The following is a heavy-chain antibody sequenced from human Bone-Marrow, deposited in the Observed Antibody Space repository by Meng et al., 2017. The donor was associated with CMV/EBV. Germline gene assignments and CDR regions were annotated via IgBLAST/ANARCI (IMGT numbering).Heavy chain of an antibody. J-gene: IGHJ4*02. CDR2: INSDWSSI. V-gene: IGHV3-74*01. CDR1: GFTFSSYW. Sequence: GGSLRLSCAASGFTFSSYWMHWVRQAPGKGLVWVSRINSDWSSIIYADSVKGRFTISRDNAKNTLYLQMNSLRGEDTAVYYCARHRADYYFDYWGQGTLVTVSS. CDR3: ARHRADYYFDY. D-gene: IGHD2-21*02.